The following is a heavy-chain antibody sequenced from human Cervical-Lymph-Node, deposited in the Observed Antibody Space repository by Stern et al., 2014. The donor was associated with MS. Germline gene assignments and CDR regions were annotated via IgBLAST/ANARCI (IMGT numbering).Heavy chain of an antibody. V-gene: IGHV5-51*01. J-gene: IGHJ5*02. CDR3: ATHPVGP. CDR1: GYTFTSYW. CDR2: IFPGGSDI. Sequence: EVQLLESGPEVKRPGESLKISCQASGYTFTSYWIGWVRQMPGKGLEWIAIIFPGGSDIRYSPSFQGQVTISADKSSSTAYLQWNNLKASDTAMYYCATHPVGPWGQGTLVAVSS.